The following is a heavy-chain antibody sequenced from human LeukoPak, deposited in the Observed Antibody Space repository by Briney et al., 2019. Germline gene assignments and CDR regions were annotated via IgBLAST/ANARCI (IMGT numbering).Heavy chain of an antibody. CDR2: IYYSGST. J-gene: IGHJ4*02. Sequence: PSETLSLTCAVSGYSISSSNWWGWIRQPPGKGLEWIGYIYYSGSTNYNPSLKSRVTISVDTSKNQFSLKLSSVTAADTAVYYCARVTSPETVTFDYWGQGTLVTVSS. D-gene: IGHD4-17*01. CDR3: ARVTSPETVTFDY. CDR1: GYSISSSNW. V-gene: IGHV4-28*03.